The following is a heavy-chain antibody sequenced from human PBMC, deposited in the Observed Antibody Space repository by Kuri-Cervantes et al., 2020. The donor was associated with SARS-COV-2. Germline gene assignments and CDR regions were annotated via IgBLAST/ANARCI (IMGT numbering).Heavy chain of an antibody. D-gene: IGHD6-13*01. Sequence: SETLSLTCAVPGYSISSGCYWGWIRQPPGKGPEWIGSIYHSGSTYYNPSLKSRVTISVDTSKNQFSLKLSSVTAADTAVYYCATNPYSSSWYPPPPDYWGQGTLVTVSS. CDR1: GYSISSGCY. V-gene: IGHV4-38-2*01. J-gene: IGHJ4*02. CDR3: ATNPYSSSWYPPPPDY. CDR2: IYHSGST.